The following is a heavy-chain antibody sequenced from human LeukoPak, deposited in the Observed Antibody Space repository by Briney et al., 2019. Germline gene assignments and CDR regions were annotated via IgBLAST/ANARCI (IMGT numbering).Heavy chain of an antibody. D-gene: IGHD3-16*01. CDR3: ARETSQKGAHYMDV. J-gene: IGHJ6*03. Sequence: PSETLSLTCTVSGGSISSYYWSWIRQPPGKGLEWIGYIYYSGSTNYNPSLRSRITISVDTSKNQFSLKLRSVTAADTAVYYCARETSQKGAHYMDVWGKGTTVTISS. CDR2: IYYSGST. V-gene: IGHV4-59*01. CDR1: GGSISSYY.